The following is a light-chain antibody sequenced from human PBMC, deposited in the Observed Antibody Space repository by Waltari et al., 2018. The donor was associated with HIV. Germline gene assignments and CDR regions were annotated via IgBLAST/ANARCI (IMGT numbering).Light chain of an antibody. Sequence: QSVLTQAPSVSGAPGQRVTISCSGSSSNIGAGYDVHWYQQRPGTAPKLLIYCERNRPPGGPDRFSGSKSGTSASLVITGLQADDEADYYCQSFDSSLSSSVVFGGGTKLTVL. CDR1: SSNIGAGYD. V-gene: IGLV1-40*01. J-gene: IGLJ2*01. CDR2: CER. CDR3: QSFDSSLSSSVV.